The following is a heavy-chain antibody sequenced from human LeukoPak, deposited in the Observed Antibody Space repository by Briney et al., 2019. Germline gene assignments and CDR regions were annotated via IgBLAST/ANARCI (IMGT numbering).Heavy chain of an antibody. V-gene: IGHV1-69*13. CDR1: GGTFSSYA. Sequence: SVKVSCKASGGTFSSYAISWVRQAPGQGLEWMGGIIPIFGTANYEQKFQGRVTITADESTSTADMDLSSLRSEDTAVYYCASSKRWLHPTLYYFDYWGQGTLVTVSS. CDR2: IIPIFGTA. D-gene: IGHD5-24*01. J-gene: IGHJ4*02. CDR3: ASSKRWLHPTLYYFDY.